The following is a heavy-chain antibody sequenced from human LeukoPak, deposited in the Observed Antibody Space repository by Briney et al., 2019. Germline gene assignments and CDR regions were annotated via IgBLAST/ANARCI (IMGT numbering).Heavy chain of an antibody. Sequence: PGGSLRLSCAASGFTFSSYWMSWVRQAPGKGLEWVANLKQDGSEKYYVDSVKGRFTISRDNAKNSLYLQMNSLRAEDTAVYYCASGIAAADPYYFDYWGQGTLVTVSS. V-gene: IGHV3-7*03. CDR1: GFTFSSYW. J-gene: IGHJ4*02. D-gene: IGHD6-13*01. CDR2: LKQDGSEK. CDR3: ASGIAAADPYYFDY.